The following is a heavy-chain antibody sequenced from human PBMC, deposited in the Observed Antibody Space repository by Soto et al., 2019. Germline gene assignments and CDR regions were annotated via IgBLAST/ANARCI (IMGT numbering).Heavy chain of an antibody. CDR1: GYTFTSDA. CDR3: ARVPYCSGGSCYSFDY. CDR2: INAGNGNT. Sequence: QVQLVQSGAEVKKPGASVKVSCKASGYTFTSDAMHWVRQAPGQRLEWMGWINAGNGNTKYSQKFQGRVTITRDTSASTAYMELSSLRSEDTAVYYCARVPYCSGGSCYSFDYWGQGTLVTVSS. J-gene: IGHJ4*02. D-gene: IGHD2-15*01. V-gene: IGHV1-3*01.